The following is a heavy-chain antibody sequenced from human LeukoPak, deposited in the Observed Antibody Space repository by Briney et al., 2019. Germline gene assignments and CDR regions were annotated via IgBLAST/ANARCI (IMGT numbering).Heavy chain of an antibody. CDR1: GFTFRNYN. CDR3: ARGGYYYGSGTHPGGHY. D-gene: IGHD3-10*01. Sequence: GRSLRLSCAASGFTFRNYNMHWVRQAPGKGLEWVSSISSSAISIYYADSLRGRFTISRDNAKNFLYLQMNSLRAEDTAVYYCARGGYYYGSGTHPGGHYWGQGTLVTVSS. J-gene: IGHJ4*02. CDR2: ISSSAISI. V-gene: IGHV3-21*04.